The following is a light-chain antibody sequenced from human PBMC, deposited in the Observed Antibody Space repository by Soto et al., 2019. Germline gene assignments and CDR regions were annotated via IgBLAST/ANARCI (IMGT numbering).Light chain of an antibody. CDR2: GAS. CDR3: HQYGNSPWT. CDR1: QSAFGTY. Sequence: EIVLTQSPGTLSLSPGESATLSCRASQSAFGTYLAWFQQKPGQAPRLLIYGASSRASGIPDRFSGSGSATDFFLTISRVQPEDFAVYYCHQYGNSPWTLGQGTKV. V-gene: IGKV3-20*01. J-gene: IGKJ1*01.